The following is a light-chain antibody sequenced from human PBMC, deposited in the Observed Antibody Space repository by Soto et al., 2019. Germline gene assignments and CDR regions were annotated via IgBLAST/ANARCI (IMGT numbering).Light chain of an antibody. V-gene: IGLV2-23*03. CDR2: EGS. Sequence: QSALTQPASVSGSPGQSITISCTGTSSDVGNYNLVSWYQQHPGKAPKLMIYEGSKRPSGVSIRFSGSKSGITASLTVSGLQAEDEADYYCCSYAGSSTFFVFGTGTKLTVL. J-gene: IGLJ1*01. CDR3: CSYAGSSTFFV. CDR1: SSDVGNYNL.